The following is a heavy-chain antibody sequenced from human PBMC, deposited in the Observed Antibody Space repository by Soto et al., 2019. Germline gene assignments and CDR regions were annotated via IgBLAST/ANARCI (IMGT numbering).Heavy chain of an antibody. CDR1: GYTFTGYY. D-gene: IGHD3-9*01. CDR3: ARVGITYYDILPGL. CDR2: INPNSGGT. V-gene: IGHV1-2*04. J-gene: IGHJ4*02. Sequence: ASVKVSCKASGYTFTGYYMHWVRQAPGQGLEWMGWINPNSGGTNYAQKFQGWVTMTTDTSISTAYMELRSLRSDDTAVYYCARVGITYYDILPGLWGQGTLVTVSS.